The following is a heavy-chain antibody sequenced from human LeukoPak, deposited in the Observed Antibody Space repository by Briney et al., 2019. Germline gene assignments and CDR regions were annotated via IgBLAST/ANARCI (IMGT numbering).Heavy chain of an antibody. V-gene: IGHV4-4*02. J-gene: IGHJ4*02. Sequence: SETLSLTCAVSGGSISSSNWWSWVRQPPGKGLEWIGEIYHSGSTNYNPSLKSRVTISVDTSKNQFSLKLSSVTAADTAVYYCARGRGYDYVWGSYRYGHLDYWGQGILVTVSS. D-gene: IGHD3-16*02. CDR3: ARGRGYDYVWGSYRYGHLDY. CDR2: IYHSGST. CDR1: GGSISSSNW.